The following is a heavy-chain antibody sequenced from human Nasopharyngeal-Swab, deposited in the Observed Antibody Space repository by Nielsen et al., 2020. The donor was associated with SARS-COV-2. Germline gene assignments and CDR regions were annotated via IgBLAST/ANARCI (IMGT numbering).Heavy chain of an antibody. J-gene: IGHJ4*02. CDR1: GFTLSNYC. Sequence: GESLKISFSASGFTLSNYCLSWVRHAPGKGLEWVANIKEDGNEKYYVDSVEGRFTISRDNPENSLFLEMTSLRAEDTAVYYCARDSSGWYPDLDYWGQGTLVTVSS. D-gene: IGHD6-19*01. CDR3: ARDSSGWYPDLDY. V-gene: IGHV3-7*01. CDR2: IKEDGNEK.